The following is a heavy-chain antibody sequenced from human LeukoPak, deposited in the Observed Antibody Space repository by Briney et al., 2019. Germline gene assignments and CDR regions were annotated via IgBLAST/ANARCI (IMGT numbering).Heavy chain of an antibody. V-gene: IGHV3-23*01. Sequence: PGGSLRLSCAASGFTFSSYWMSWVRQAPGKGLEWVSGISGSGGSTYYADSVKGRFTISRDNSKNTLFLQMNSLRAEDTAVYYCAISGGYWAWAHWGQGTLVTVSS. CDR2: ISGSGGST. CDR1: GFTFSSYW. CDR3: AISGGYWAWAH. J-gene: IGHJ4*02. D-gene: IGHD1-26*01.